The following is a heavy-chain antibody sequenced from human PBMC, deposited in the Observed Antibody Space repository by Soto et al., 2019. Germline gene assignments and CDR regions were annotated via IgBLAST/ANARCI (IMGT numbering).Heavy chain of an antibody. V-gene: IGHV2-26*01. CDR2: IFSNDGK. CDR3: ARDLPTRAAGWFDP. CDR1: GFSLSNARMG. J-gene: IGHJ5*02. Sequence: GSGPTLVNPTETLTLTCTVSGFSLSNARMGVSWIRQPPGKALEWLAYIFSNDGKSYSTSLKSRLTISKDTSKSQVVLTMTNMDPVDTATYYCARDLPTRAAGWFDPWGQGTLVTVSS. D-gene: IGHD6-13*01.